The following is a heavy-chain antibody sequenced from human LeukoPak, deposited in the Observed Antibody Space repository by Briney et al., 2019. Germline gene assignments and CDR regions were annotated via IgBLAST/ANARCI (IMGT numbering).Heavy chain of an antibody. D-gene: IGHD5-18*01. V-gene: IGHV1-2*02. CDR1: GYTFTGYY. J-gene: IGHJ4*02. CDR3: ARGTGEGYSYCRYFFDY. Sequence: ASVKVSCKASGYTFTGYYMHWVRQAPGQGLEWMGWINPNSGATNYAQKFQGRVTMTRDTSISTAYMILSSLTSDDTAVFYCARGTGEGYSYCRYFFDYWGQGTLVTVSS. CDR2: INPNSGAT.